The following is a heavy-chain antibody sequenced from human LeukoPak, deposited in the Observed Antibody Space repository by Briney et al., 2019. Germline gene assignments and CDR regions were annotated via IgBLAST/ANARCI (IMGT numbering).Heavy chain of an antibody. CDR3: ARGVSYYDSSGYYRFDY. D-gene: IGHD3-22*01. CDR1: GFTFDDYA. CDR2: ISWNSGSI. J-gene: IGHJ4*02. V-gene: IGHV3-9*03. Sequence: PGGSLRLSCAASGFTFDDYAMHWVRQAPGKGLEWVSGISWNSGSIDYADSVKGRFTISRDNTKNSLYLQMNSPRAEDLALYYCARGVSYYDSSGYYRFDYWGQGTLVTVSS.